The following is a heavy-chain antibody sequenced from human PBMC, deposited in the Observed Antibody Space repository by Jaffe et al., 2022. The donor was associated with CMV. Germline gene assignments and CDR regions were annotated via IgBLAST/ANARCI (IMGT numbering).Heavy chain of an antibody. V-gene: IGHV3-49*05. Sequence: EVQLVESGGGLVKPGRSLRLSCTASGFTFGDYAMSWFRQAPGKGLEWVGFIRSKAYGGTTEYAASVKGRFTISRDDSKSIAYLQMNSLKTEDTAVYYCTRTSRSGSYYFDYWGQGTLVTVSS. J-gene: IGHJ4*02. CDR2: IRSKAYGGTT. D-gene: IGHD3-10*01. CDR3: TRTSRSGSYYFDY. CDR1: GFTFGDYA.